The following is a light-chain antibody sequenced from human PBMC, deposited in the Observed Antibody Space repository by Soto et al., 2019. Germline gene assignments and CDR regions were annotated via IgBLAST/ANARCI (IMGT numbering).Light chain of an antibody. CDR1: SSDVGSYNL. CDR2: EGS. Sequence: QSVLTQPASVSGSAGQSITISCTGTSSDVGSYNLVSWYQQHPGKAPKLMIYEGSKRPSGVSNRFSGSKSGNTASLTISGLXAEDEADYYCCSYAGSSTPYVFGTGTKVTVL. CDR3: CSYAGSSTPYV. J-gene: IGLJ1*01. V-gene: IGLV2-23*01.